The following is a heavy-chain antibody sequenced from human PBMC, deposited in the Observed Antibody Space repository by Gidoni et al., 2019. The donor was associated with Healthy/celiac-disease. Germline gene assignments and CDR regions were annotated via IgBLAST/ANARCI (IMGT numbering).Heavy chain of an antibody. Sequence: EVQLVESGGGLVQPGRSRSLSCAAYGFTFDDYAMHWVRQAPGKGLGWVSGISWNSGSIGYADSVKGRFTISRDNAKNSLYLQMNSRRAEDTALYYCAKERTMVRGGMDVWGQGTTVTVSS. CDR3: AKERTMVRGGMDV. D-gene: IGHD3-10*01. J-gene: IGHJ6*02. CDR1: GFTFDDYA. CDR2: ISWNSGSI. V-gene: IGHV3-9*01.